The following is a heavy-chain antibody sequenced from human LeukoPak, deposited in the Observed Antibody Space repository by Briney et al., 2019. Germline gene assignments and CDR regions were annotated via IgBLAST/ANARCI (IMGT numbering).Heavy chain of an antibody. CDR3: ARKASGWYRIYTDWYFDL. D-gene: IGHD6-19*01. Sequence: PSETLSLTCAVYGGSFSGYYWSWIRQPPGKGLEWIGEINHSGSTNYNPSLKSRVTISVDTSKNQFSLKLSSVTAADTAVYYCARKASGWYRIYTDWYFDLWGRGTLVTVSS. V-gene: IGHV4-34*01. CDR1: GGSFSGYY. CDR2: INHSGST. J-gene: IGHJ2*01.